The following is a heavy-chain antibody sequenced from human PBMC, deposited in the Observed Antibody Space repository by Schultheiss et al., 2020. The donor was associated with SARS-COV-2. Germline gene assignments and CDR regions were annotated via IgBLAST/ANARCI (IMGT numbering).Heavy chain of an antibody. Sequence: SETLSLTCAVYGGSFSGYYWSWIRQPPGKGLEWIGSIYYSGSTYYNPSLKSRVTISVDTSKNQFSLKLSSVTAADTAVYYCARGQVYYDILTGYFSWFDPWGQGTLVTVSS. V-gene: IGHV4-34*01. CDR2: IYYSGST. CDR1: GGSFSGYY. CDR3: ARGQVYYDILTGYFSWFDP. D-gene: IGHD3-9*01. J-gene: IGHJ5*02.